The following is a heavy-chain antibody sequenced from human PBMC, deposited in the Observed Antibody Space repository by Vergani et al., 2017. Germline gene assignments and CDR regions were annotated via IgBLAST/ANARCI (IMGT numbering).Heavy chain of an antibody. CDR3: ATPQAVTTGGMEV. J-gene: IGHJ6*04. D-gene: IGHD4-17*01. CDR1: GYTFTDHY. Sequence: EVQLVQSGAEVKKPGATMKISCKVSGYTFTDHYMHWVKQAPGKGLEWMGLVDPEDGETIYAGKLMGRVIIAADTSTDTAHLELRSLRCEDRAVYYCATPQAVTTGGMEVWGGGTTVIVSS. V-gene: IGHV1-69-2*01. CDR2: VDPEDGET.